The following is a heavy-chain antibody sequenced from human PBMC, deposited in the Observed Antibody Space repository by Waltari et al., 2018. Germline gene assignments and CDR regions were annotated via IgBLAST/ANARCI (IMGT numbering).Heavy chain of an antibody. D-gene: IGHD5-12*01. V-gene: IGHV1-8*01. CDR2: MNPNSGNT. CDR3: ARGVRIVGTTTGNYYFDY. Sequence: QVQLAQSGAEVKKPGASVKVSCKASGYTFISYDINWVRQAAGQGLEWMGWMNPNSGNTGFAQKCQGRVAMTRNNSISTAYMELSSLRSEDTAVYFCARGVRIVGTTTGNYYFDYWGQGSLVTASS. CDR1: GYTFISYD. J-gene: IGHJ4*02.